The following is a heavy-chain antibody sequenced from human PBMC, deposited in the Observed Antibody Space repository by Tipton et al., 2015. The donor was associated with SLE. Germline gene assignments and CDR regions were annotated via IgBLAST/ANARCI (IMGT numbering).Heavy chain of an antibody. D-gene: IGHD3-3*01. Sequence: TLSLTCTVSGGSISSYYWSWIRQPPGKGLEWIGNIYYSGSTNYNPSLKSRVTISVDTSKNQFSLKLSSVTAADTAVYYCARARYYDFWSGYSFDYWGQGTLVTVSS. J-gene: IGHJ4*02. CDR3: ARARYYDFWSGYSFDY. V-gene: IGHV4-59*01. CDR1: GGSISSYY. CDR2: IYYSGST.